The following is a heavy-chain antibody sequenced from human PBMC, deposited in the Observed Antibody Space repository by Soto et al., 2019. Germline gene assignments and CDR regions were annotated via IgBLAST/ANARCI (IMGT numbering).Heavy chain of an antibody. Sequence: GGSLRLSCTASGFTFGDYAMSWFRQAPGKGLELVGFIGSKAYGETTEYAATVKVRFTISNDDSKSIAYLQMKSLKTEDTAVNYCTWASIRYNWNHPVHWGEGTLVTVSS. CDR1: GFTFGDYA. CDR3: TWASIRYNWNHPVH. CDR2: IGSKAYGETT. V-gene: IGHV3-49*03. D-gene: IGHD1-20*01. J-gene: IGHJ4*02.